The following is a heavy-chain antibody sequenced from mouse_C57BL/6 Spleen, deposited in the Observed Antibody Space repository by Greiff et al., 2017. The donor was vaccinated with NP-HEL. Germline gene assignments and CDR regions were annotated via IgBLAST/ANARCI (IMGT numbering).Heavy chain of an antibody. D-gene: IGHD2-5*01. CDR1: GYSFTGYY. CDR3: ARSGSNHWYFDV. V-gene: IGHV1-42*01. CDR2: INPSTGGT. J-gene: IGHJ1*03. Sequence: EVKLVESGPELVKPGASVKISCKASGYSFTGYYMNWVKQSPEKSLEWIGEINPSTGGTTYNQKFKAKATLTVDKSSSTAYMQLKSLTSEDSAVYYCARSGSNHWYFDVWGTGTTVTVSS.